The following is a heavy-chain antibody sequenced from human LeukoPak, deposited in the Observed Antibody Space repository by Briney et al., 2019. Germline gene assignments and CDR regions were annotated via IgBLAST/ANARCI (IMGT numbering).Heavy chain of an antibody. CDR3: ARSGGRSWFDP. CDR2: INPNSGGT. J-gene: IGHJ5*02. Sequence: ASVKVSCKASGYSFTDKYMHWVRQAPGQGLEWMGWINPNSGGTNYAQKFQGRVTMTTDTSMSTAYMELSRLTSDDTAVYYCARSGGRSWFDPWGQGTLVTVSS. CDR1: GYSFTDKY. V-gene: IGHV1-2*02. D-gene: IGHD3-10*01.